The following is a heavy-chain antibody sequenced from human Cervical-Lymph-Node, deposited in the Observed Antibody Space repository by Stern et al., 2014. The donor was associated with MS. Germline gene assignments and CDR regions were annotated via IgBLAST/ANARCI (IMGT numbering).Heavy chain of an antibody. J-gene: IGHJ5*02. CDR2: INPKSGGT. Sequence: VQLVQSRAEVEKPGASVKVSCKASGYIFTDYYLHWVRQAPGQGLEWMGRINPKSGGTSYAQSFQGRVTLTRDTSITTAYMDLSRLTSDDTAVYYCTRALRIADRPSPGGHWFDPWGQGTLVIVSS. CDR1: GYIFTDYY. D-gene: IGHD6-6*01. V-gene: IGHV1-2*02. CDR3: TRALRIADRPSPGGHWFDP.